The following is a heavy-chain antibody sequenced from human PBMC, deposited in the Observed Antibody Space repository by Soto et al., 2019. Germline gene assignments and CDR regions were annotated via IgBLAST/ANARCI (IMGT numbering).Heavy chain of an antibody. CDR2: IWYDGSNK. Sequence: SLRLSCAASGFTFSSYGMHWVRQAPGKGLEWVAVIWYDGSNKYYADSVKGRFTISRDNSKNTLYLQMNSLRAEDTAVYYCARDHIAVAGPFDYWGQGTLVTVSS. J-gene: IGHJ4*02. CDR1: GFTFSSYG. V-gene: IGHV3-33*01. CDR3: ARDHIAVAGPFDY. D-gene: IGHD6-19*01.